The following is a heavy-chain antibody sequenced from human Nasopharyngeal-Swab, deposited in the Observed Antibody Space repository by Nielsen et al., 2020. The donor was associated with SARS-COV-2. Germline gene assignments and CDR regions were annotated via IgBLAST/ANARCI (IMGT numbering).Heavy chain of an antibody. CDR3: ARGYYDFWSGYAGFDP. J-gene: IGHJ5*02. Sequence: GESLTLSCAASGFTFSSYWMHWVRQAPGKGLVWVSRINSDGSSTSYADSVKGRFTISRDNAKNTLYLQMNSLRAEDTAVYYCARGYYDFWSGYAGFDPWGQGTLVTVSS. D-gene: IGHD3-3*01. V-gene: IGHV3-74*01. CDR1: GFTFSSYW. CDR2: INSDGSST.